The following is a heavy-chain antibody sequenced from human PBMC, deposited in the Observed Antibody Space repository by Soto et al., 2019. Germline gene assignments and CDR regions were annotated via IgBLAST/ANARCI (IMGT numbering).Heavy chain of an antibody. Sequence: GGSLRLSCAASGFTFSSYGMHWVRQAPGKGLEWVAVISYDGSNKYYADSVKGRFTSSRDNSKNTLYLQMNSLRAEDTAVYYCAKDRLICGGGCYSYFDYWGQGTLVTVSS. CDR3: AKDRLICGGGCYSYFDY. CDR2: ISYDGSNK. D-gene: IGHD2-21*02. V-gene: IGHV3-30*18. CDR1: GFTFSSYG. J-gene: IGHJ4*02.